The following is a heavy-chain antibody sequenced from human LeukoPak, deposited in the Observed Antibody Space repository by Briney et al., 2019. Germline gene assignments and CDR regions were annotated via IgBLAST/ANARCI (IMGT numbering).Heavy chain of an antibody. D-gene: IGHD3-22*01. CDR1: GFTFDGYA. Sequence: GGSLRLSCAASGFTFDGYAMHWVRQAPGKGLEWVSGISWNSGSIGYADSVKGRFTISRDNAKNSLYLQMNSLRAEDTALYYCAKSLNYDSSGPVNFDYWGQGTLVTASS. CDR2: ISWNSGSI. V-gene: IGHV3-9*01. J-gene: IGHJ4*02. CDR3: AKSLNYDSSGPVNFDY.